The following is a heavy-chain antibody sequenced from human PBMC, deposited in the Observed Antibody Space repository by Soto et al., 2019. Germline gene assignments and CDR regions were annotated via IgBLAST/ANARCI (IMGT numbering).Heavy chain of an antibody. D-gene: IGHD4-17*01. J-gene: IGHJ4*02. V-gene: IGHV4-30-4*01. CDR2: IFYSGRT. CDR1: DDSISSDYYY. Sequence: SETLSLTCTVSDDSISSDYYYWTWIRQPPGKALEWIGFIFYSGRTDYNPSLASRLTISVDTSKNIFSLNLNSVTAADTAVYFCARGNYNDYRSSFDFWGQGALVTAPQ. CDR3: ARGNYNDYRSSFDF.